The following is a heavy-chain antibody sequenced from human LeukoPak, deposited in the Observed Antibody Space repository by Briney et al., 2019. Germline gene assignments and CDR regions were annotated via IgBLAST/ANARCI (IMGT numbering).Heavy chain of an antibody. Sequence: SETLSLTCTVSGDSVSSYYWSWIRQPPGKGLDWIGCIFYSGSTNYNPSLKSRVTISVDTSKNQFSLKLSSVTAADTAVYYCARESGNYYDRRIDAWGQGTLVTVSS. D-gene: IGHD3-22*01. V-gene: IGHV4-59*02. J-gene: IGHJ5*02. CDR2: IFYSGST. CDR1: GDSVSSYY. CDR3: ARESGNYYDRRIDA.